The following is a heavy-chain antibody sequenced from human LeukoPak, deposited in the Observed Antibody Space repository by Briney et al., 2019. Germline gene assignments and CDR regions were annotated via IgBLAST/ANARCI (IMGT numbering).Heavy chain of an antibody. J-gene: IGHJ4*02. CDR1: GFTFSSYW. CDR3: ARDLISGFVPCAY. V-gene: IGHV3-74*01. D-gene: IGHD3-3*02. Sequence: TGGSLRLSCAASGFTFSSYWMHWVRQTPGKGLEWVSRINGDGSTTNYADSVKGRFTISRDNAKNTLYLQMTSLRAEDAAVYYCARDLISGFVPCAYRGQGTLVTVSS. CDR2: INGDGSTT.